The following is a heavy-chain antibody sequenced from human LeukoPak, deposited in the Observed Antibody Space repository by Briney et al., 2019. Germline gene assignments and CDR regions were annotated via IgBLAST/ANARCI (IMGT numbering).Heavy chain of an antibody. CDR2: ISGSGGKT. CDR1: GFPFGSYA. V-gene: IGHV3-23*01. CDR3: AKSRGGSFPGGFDP. Sequence: GGSLGLSCAASGFPFGSYAMTWVRQAPGKGLEWVSGISGSGGKTYNADSLKGRFTISRDNSKNTLYLQMNSLRVEDTAIYYCAKSRGGSFPGGFDPWGHGTLVTISS. D-gene: IGHD2-15*01. J-gene: IGHJ5*02.